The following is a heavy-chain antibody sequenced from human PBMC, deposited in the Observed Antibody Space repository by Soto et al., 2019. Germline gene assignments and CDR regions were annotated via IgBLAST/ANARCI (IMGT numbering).Heavy chain of an antibody. J-gene: IGHJ4*02. CDR1: GFTFSSYG. D-gene: IGHD4-17*01. V-gene: IGHV3-33*01. CDR2: IWNDGSNK. CDR3: AREAATTVTTFDY. Sequence: GGSLRLSCAASGFTFSSYGMHWVRQAPGKGLEWVAVIWNDGSNKYYADSVKGRFTISRDNSKNTLYLQMNSLRAEDTAVYYCAREAATTVTTFDYWGQGTLVTVSS.